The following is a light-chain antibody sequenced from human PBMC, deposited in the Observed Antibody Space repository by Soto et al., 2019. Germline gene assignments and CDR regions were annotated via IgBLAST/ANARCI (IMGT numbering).Light chain of an antibody. CDR1: QSVSSSY. CDR2: GAS. Sequence: EIGVSQSPGTLSLSTGGRPTLSSSVSQSVSSSYLAWYQQKPGQAPGLLIYGASSRATGIPDRFSGSGSGTDFTLTISRLEPEDFALYYCQQYGRSPWTFGQGTKVDI. V-gene: IGKV3-20*01. CDR3: QQYGRSPWT. J-gene: IGKJ1*01.